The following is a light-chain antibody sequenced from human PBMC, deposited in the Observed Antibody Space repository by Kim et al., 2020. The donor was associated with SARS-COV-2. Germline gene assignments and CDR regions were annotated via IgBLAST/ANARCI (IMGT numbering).Light chain of an antibody. Sequence: EIVLTQSPATLSLSPGERATLSCRASQTFSTYLAWYQQKPGQAPRLLIYDASNRATGIPARFSGSGSGTDFTLTISSLEPEDFAVYYCQHHSDWPLTFGGGTKVDIK. CDR3: QHHSDWPLT. CDR2: DAS. CDR1: QTFSTY. J-gene: IGKJ4*01. V-gene: IGKV3-11*01.